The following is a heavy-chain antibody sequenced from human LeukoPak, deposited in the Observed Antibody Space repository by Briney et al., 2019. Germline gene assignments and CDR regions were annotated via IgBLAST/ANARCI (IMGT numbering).Heavy chain of an antibody. CDR1: GFTFDDYA. J-gene: IGHJ4*02. CDR3: AKGYYYGSGSYYNGPYYFDY. Sequence: GGSLRLSCAASGFTFDDYAMHWVRQAPGKGLEWVSLISGDDGSTYYADSVKGRFTISRDNSKNSLYLQMNSLRTEDTALYYCAKGYYYGSGSYYNGPYYFDYWGQGTLVTVSS. V-gene: IGHV3-43*02. D-gene: IGHD3-10*01. CDR2: ISGDDGST.